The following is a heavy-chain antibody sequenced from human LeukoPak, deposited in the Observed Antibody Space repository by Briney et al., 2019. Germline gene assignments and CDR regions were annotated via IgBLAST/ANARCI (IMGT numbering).Heavy chain of an antibody. V-gene: IGHV4-59*01. Sequence: SETLSLTCTVSGRSISSYYWSWIRQPPGKGREWIGYIYYSGSTNYNPSLKSRVTISVDTSKNQFSLKLSSVTAADTAVYYCARESAKYSPFYYWGQGTLVTVSS. J-gene: IGHJ4*02. D-gene: IGHD4/OR15-4a*01. CDR1: GRSISSYY. CDR2: IYYSGST. CDR3: ARESAKYSPFYY.